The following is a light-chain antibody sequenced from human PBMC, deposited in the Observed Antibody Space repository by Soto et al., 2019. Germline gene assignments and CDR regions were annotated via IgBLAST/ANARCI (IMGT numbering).Light chain of an antibody. J-gene: IGLJ2*01. CDR3: CSYAGSNTLG. CDR2: DVS. CDR1: IRDIGGYNF. Sequence: QSALTQPRSVSGSPGQSITISCSGTIRDIGGYNFISWYQQHPGTAPKIIIYDVSKRPSGVPDRFSGSTSGNTASLTISGLQAEDDAFYYCCSYAGSNTLGFGGGTKVTVL. V-gene: IGLV2-11*01.